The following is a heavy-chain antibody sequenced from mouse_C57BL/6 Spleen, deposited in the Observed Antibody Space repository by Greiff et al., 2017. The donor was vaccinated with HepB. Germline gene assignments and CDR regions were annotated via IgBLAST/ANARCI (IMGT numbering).Heavy chain of an antibody. J-gene: IGHJ4*01. D-gene: IGHD4-1*01. CDR3: ATLTGLYYYAMDY. CDR2: IYPSDSET. V-gene: IGHV1-61*01. Sequence: VKLMESGAELVRPGSSVKLSCKASGYTFTSYWMDWVKQRPGQGLEWIGNIYPSDSETHYNQKFKDKATLTVDKSSSTAYMQLSSLTSEDSAVYYCATLTGLYYYAMDYWGQGTSVTVSS. CDR1: GYTFTSYW.